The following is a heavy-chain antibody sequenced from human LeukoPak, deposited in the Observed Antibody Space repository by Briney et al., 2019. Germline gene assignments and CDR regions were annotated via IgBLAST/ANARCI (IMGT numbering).Heavy chain of an antibody. D-gene: IGHD5-18*01. V-gene: IGHV4-34*01. CDR3: ARKDTAMVTHYFDY. Sequence: PSETLSLTCAVYGGSFSGYYWSWIRQPPGKGLEWIGEINHSGSTNYNPSLKSRVTISVDTSKNQFSLKLSSVTAADTAVYYCARKDTAMVTHYFDYWGQGTLVTVSS. J-gene: IGHJ4*02. CDR1: GGSFSGYY. CDR2: INHSGST.